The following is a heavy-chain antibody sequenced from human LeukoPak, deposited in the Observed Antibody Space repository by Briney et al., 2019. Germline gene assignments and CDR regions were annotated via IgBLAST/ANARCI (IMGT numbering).Heavy chain of an antibody. D-gene: IGHD2-21*01. V-gene: IGHV4-4*07. J-gene: IGHJ6*03. Sequence: TASETQSLTCTVSGGSISSYFWNWIRQPAGKGLEFIGHIYSSGSTHYNPSLKSRVTISVDTSKNQISLKLSSMTAADTAVYYCARVGGDYSYYYMDVWGKGTSVTVSS. CDR3: ARVGGDYSYYYMDV. CDR2: IYSSGST. CDR1: GGSISSYF.